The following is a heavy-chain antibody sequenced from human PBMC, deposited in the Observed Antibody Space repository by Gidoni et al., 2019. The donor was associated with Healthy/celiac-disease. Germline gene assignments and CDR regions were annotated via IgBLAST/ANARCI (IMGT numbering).Heavy chain of an antibody. Sequence: QVQLVQSGAEVKKPGSSVKVSCKASGGTFSSYAISWVRQAPGPGLEWMGGIIPIFGTANYAQKFQGRVTITADESTSTAYMELSSLRSEDTAVYYCASSYCSGGSCYSRYYFDYWGQGTLVTVSS. D-gene: IGHD2-15*01. CDR1: GGTFSSYA. CDR2: IIPIFGTA. V-gene: IGHV1-69*01. CDR3: ASSYCSGGSCYSRYYFDY. J-gene: IGHJ4*02.